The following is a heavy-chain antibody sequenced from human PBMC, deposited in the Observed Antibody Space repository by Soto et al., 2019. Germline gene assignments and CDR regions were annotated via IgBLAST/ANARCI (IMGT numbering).Heavy chain of an antibody. V-gene: IGHV4-34*01. Sequence: QVQLQQWGAGLVKPSETLSLSCAVYGQSFSGHSWAWIRQPPGKGLEWIGEISESGSTYYNPSRKSRVNISTDTSKNQFSLKLNSVTAADTAAYFCARGSGIVALPGELEDVNYDFWGQGTLVNVSS. CDR3: ARGSGIVALPGELEDVNYDF. CDR1: GQSFSGHS. CDR2: ISESGST. J-gene: IGHJ4*02. D-gene: IGHD1-1*01.